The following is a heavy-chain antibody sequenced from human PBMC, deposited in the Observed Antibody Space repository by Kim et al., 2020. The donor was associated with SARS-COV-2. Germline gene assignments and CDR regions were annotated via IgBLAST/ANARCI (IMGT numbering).Heavy chain of an antibody. CDR1: GGTFSSYA. CDR2: IIPIFGTA. CDR3: ARARLGRYSYGVYYYYGMDV. Sequence: SVKVSCKASGGTFSSYAISWVRQAPGQGLEWMGGIIPIFGTANYAQKFQGRVTITADEYTSTAYMELSSLRSEDTAVYYCARARLGRYSYGVYYYYGMDVWGQGTTVTVSS. J-gene: IGHJ6*02. D-gene: IGHD5-18*01. V-gene: IGHV1-69*13.